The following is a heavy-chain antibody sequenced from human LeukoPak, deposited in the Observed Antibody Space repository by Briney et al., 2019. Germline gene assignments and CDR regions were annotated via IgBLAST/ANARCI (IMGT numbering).Heavy chain of an antibody. CDR2: MNPNSGNT. D-gene: IGHD1-26*01. J-gene: IGHJ4*02. CDR3: ARDLGSSPFDY. V-gene: IGHV1-8*01. Sequence: ASVKVSCKASGYTFTSYDINWVRQATGQGLEWMGWMNPNSGNTGYAQKFQGRVTMTRDTSISTAYMELSRLRSDDTAVYYCARDLGSSPFDYWGQGTLVTVSS. CDR1: GYTFTSYD.